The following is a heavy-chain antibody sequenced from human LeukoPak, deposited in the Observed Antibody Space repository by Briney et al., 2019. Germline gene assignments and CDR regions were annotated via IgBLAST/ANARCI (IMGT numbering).Heavy chain of an antibody. CDR3: AREAYCSGGSCYDWFDP. D-gene: IGHD2-15*01. CDR2: INPNSGGT. CDR1: GYTFTGYY. V-gene: IGHV1-2*06. Sequence: ASVKVSCKASGYTFTGYYMHWVRQAPGQGLEWMGRINPNSGGTNYAQKFQGRVTMTRDTSISTAYMELSRLRSDDTAVYYCAREAYCSGGSCYDWFDPWGQGTLVTVSS. J-gene: IGHJ5*02.